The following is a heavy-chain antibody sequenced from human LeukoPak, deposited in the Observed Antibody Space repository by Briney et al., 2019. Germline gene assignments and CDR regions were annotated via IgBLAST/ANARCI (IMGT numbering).Heavy chain of an antibody. CDR1: GFTFSAYW. CDR3: SKARRDAYNDPFDY. J-gene: IGHJ4*02. V-gene: IGHV3-9*01. CDR2: ISWSSGDK. D-gene: IGHD5-24*01. Sequence: GGSLRLSCAASGFTFSAYWMSWVRQAPGKGLEWVSGISWSSGDKGYADSVKGRFTISRDNAKNSLYLQMNSLRAEDTALYYCSKARRDAYNDPFDYWGQGTLVTVSS.